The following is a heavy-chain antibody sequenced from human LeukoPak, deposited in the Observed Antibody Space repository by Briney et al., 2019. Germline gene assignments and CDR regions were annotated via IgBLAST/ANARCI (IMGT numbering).Heavy chain of an antibody. CDR1: GFTFINSW. Sequence: GGSLRLSCAASGFTFINSWMAWVRQAPGKGLEWVANIKQDGSTKHYAESLKGRFTISRDNPKSSVYVQMNSLRADDTAVYYCARDTDGRLDYWGRGILVTVAS. V-gene: IGHV3-7*01. J-gene: IGHJ4*02. D-gene: IGHD2-8*02. CDR3: ARDTDGRLDY. CDR2: IKQDGSTK.